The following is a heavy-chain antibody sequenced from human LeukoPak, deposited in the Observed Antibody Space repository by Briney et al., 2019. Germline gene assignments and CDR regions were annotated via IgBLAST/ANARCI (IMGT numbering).Heavy chain of an antibody. Sequence: SETLSLTCAVYGGSFSGYYWSWIRQPPGKGLEWIGEINHSGSTNYNPSLKSRVTISVDTSKNQLSLKLSSVTAADKAVYYCARLERWLQYRAFDIWGQGTMVTVSS. CDR2: INHSGST. V-gene: IGHV4-34*01. D-gene: IGHD5-24*01. J-gene: IGHJ3*02. CDR3: ARLERWLQYRAFDI. CDR1: GGSFSGYY.